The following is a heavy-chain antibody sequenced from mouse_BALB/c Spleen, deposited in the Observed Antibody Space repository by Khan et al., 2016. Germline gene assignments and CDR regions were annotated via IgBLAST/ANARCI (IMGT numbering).Heavy chain of an antibody. Sequence: QVQLKESGPGLVAPTQSLSITCTVSGFSLSSYDITWIRQPPGKGLEWLGVIWTGGGTNYNSAFMSRLSISKDNSKSQVFLKMNSLQTDDTAIYYCVRGGYDGDYWGQGTLVTVS. CDR1: GFSLSSYD. D-gene: IGHD2-2*01. CDR3: VRGGYDGDY. CDR2: IWTGGGT. J-gene: IGHJ3*01. V-gene: IGHV2-9-2*01.